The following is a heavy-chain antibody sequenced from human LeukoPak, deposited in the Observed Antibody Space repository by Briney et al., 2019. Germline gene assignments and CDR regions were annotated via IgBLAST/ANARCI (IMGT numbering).Heavy chain of an antibody. J-gene: IGHJ4*02. Sequence: PSETLSLTCIVSGGSISSTNYYWGWIRQPPGKGLEWVSGMSGSGGNTYYADSVKGRFTISRDNSKNTLYLQMNSLRAEDAAIYYCAKDRESSGYYFDYWGQGTLVTVSS. CDR2: MSGSGGNT. V-gene: IGHV3-23*01. CDR3: AKDRESSGYYFDY. D-gene: IGHD3-22*01. CDR1: GGSISSTNYY.